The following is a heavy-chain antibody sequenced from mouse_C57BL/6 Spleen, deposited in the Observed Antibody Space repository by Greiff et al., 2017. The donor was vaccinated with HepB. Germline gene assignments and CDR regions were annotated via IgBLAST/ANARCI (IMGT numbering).Heavy chain of an antibody. Sequence: QVQLQQPGAELVKPGASVKLSCKASGYTFTSYWMHWVKQRPGQGLEWIGMIHPNSGSTNYNEKFKSKATLTVDKSSSTAYMQLGSLTSEDSAIYYCASGSSGYRGPYYALDDWGQGTSVTVAS. D-gene: IGHD3-2*02. J-gene: IGHJ4*01. CDR2: IHPNSGST. CDR3: ASGSSGYRGPYYALDD. V-gene: IGHV1-64*01. CDR1: GYTFTSYW.